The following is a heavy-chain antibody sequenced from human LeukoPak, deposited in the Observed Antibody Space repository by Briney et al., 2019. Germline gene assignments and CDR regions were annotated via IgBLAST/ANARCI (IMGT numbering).Heavy chain of an antibody. Sequence: PSGTLSLTCTVSGGSISSYYWSWIRQPPGKGLEWIGYIYYSGSTNYNPSLKSRVTISVDTSKNQFSLKLGSVTAADTAVYYCARWYKYSSSWSPVNWFDPWGQGTLVTVSS. CDR2: IYYSGST. CDR1: GGSISSYY. V-gene: IGHV4-59*01. J-gene: IGHJ5*02. D-gene: IGHD6-6*01. CDR3: ARWYKYSSSWSPVNWFDP.